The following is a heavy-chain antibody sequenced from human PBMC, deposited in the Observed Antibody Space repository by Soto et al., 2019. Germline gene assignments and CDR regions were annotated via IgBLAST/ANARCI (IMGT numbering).Heavy chain of an antibody. Sequence: VQLEESGGGLVQPGRSLRLSCVVSGFTFSSFWMCWIRQAPGKGLEWVANMNQDGSEIAYVDSVKGRFTVSRDNAKNSVYLQMNSLTVEDTAVYFCARDFSYQRFDHWGQGALVTVSS. CDR3: ARDFSYQRFDH. CDR1: GFTFSSFW. V-gene: IGHV3-7*01. J-gene: IGHJ4*02. D-gene: IGHD3-16*02. CDR2: MNQDGSEI.